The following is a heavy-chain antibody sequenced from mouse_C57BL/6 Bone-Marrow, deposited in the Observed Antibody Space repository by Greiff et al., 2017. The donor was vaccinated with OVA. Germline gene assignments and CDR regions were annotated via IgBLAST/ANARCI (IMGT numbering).Heavy chain of an antibody. CDR3: AREKSYYYGSSPLYAMDY. CDR1: GYTFTDYN. CDR2: INPNNGGT. D-gene: IGHD1-1*01. J-gene: IGHJ4*01. V-gene: IGHV1-18*01. Sequence: VQLQQSGPELVKPGASVKIPCKASGYTFTDYNMDWVKQSHGKSLEWIGDINPNNGGTIYNQKFKGKATLTVDKSSSTAYMELRSLTSEDTAVYYCAREKSYYYGSSPLYAMDYWGQGTSVTVSS.